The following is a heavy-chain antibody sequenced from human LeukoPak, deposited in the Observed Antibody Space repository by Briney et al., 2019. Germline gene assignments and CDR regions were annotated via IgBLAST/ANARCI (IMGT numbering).Heavy chain of an antibody. V-gene: IGHV3-30*02. CDR3: AKGKYYDSSGVSDY. J-gene: IGHJ4*02. CDR2: IRFDGSHK. Sequence: GGSLRLSCAASGFTFNSYGIHWVRQAPGKGLEWVAFIRFDGSHKYFADSVRGRFTISRDNAKNSLYLQMNSLRAEDTAVYYCAKGKYYDSSGVSDYWGQGTLVTVSS. CDR1: GFTFNSYG. D-gene: IGHD3-22*01.